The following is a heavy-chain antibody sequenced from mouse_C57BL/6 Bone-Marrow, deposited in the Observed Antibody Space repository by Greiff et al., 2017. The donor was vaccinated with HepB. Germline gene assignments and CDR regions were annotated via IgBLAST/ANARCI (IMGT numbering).Heavy chain of an antibody. Sequence: EVQLVESGGGLVKPGGSLKLSCAASGFTFSSYAMSWVRQTPEKRLEWVATISDGCSYTYYPDNVKGRFTISRDNAKNNLYLQMSHLKSEDTAMYYCARDRYDYDGDYAMDYWGQGTSVTVSS. D-gene: IGHD2-4*01. CDR2: ISDGCSYT. CDR1: GFTFSSYA. CDR3: ARDRYDYDGDYAMDY. J-gene: IGHJ4*01. V-gene: IGHV5-4*01.